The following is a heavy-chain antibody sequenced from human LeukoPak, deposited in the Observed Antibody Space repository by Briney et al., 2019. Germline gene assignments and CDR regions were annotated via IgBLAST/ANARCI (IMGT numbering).Heavy chain of an antibody. CDR3: AGDYGSGSYRFDY. CDR2: INPNSGGT. D-gene: IGHD3-10*01. V-gene: IGHV1-2*02. CDR1: GYTFIGYY. J-gene: IGHJ4*02. Sequence: ASVKVSCKASGYTFIGYYMHWVRQAPGQGLEWMGWINPNSGGTNYAQKFQGRVTMTRDTSISTAYMELSRLRSDDTAVYYCAGDYGSGSYRFDYWGQGTLVTVSS.